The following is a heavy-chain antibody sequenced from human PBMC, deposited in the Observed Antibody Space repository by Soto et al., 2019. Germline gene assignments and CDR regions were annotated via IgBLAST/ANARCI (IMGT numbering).Heavy chain of an antibody. CDR1: EFPFSSYS. CDR3: ARESGYCSGGSCYSQAFDI. CDR2: ISYDGRNK. V-gene: IGHV3-30*04. Sequence: GGSLSLSCAASEFPFSSYSIHWVRQAPGKGLEWVAVISYDGRNKYYADSVKGRFTISRDNPKNSLYLQMNSLRAEDTAVYYCARESGYCSGGSCYSQAFDIWGQGTMVTVSS. J-gene: IGHJ3*02. D-gene: IGHD2-15*01.